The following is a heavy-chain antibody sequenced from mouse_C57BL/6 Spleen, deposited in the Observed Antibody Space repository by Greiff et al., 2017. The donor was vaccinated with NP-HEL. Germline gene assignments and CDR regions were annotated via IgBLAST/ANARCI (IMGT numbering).Heavy chain of an antibody. D-gene: IGHD1-3*01. V-gene: IGHV1-15*01. CDR1: GYTFTDYE. J-gene: IGHJ2*01. Sequence: QVQLKESGAELVRPGASVTLSCKASGYTFTDYEMHWVKQTPVHGLEWIGAIDPETGGTAYNQKFKGKAILTADKSSSTAYMELRSLTSEDSAVYYCTRELTHYFDYWGQGTTLTVSS. CDR2: IDPETGGT. CDR3: TRELTHYFDY.